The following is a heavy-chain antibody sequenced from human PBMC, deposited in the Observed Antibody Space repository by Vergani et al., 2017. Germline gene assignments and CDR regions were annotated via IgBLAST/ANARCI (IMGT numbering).Heavy chain of an antibody. V-gene: IGHV3-9*01. CDR2: SSWNVGHI. CDR3: ARGRGDCMDV. CDR1: GFTFADYT. Sequence: DVQLVESGGGLVRPGKSLELSCEASGFTFADYTMHWVRQAPGKGLAWVAGSSWNVGHIGYADSVKGRFTISRDDAKNSLTLQMSSLRPEDTAVYYCARGRGDCMDVWGKGATVTGSS. J-gene: IGHJ6*03. D-gene: IGHD3-10*01.